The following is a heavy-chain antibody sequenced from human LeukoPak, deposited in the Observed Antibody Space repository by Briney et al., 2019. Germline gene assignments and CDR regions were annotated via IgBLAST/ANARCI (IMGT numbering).Heavy chain of an antibody. CDR2: MLYSGSP. J-gene: IGHJ5*02. V-gene: IGHV4-59*12. CDR1: GGSLSGYY. D-gene: IGHD3-10*01. CDR3: ARALPRRMVRGAVDWFDP. Sequence: SETLSLTCSVSGGSLSGYYWSWIRQSPGKGLEWIALMLYSGSPKYNPSLKSRVNMSVDTSKNQFSLRLSSVPPADTAVYYCARALPRRMVRGAVDWFDPWGQGTLVTVSS.